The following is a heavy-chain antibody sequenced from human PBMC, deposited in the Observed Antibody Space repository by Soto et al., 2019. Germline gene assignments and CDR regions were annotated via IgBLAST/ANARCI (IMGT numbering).Heavy chain of an antibody. Sequence: QVQLQESGPGLVKPSGTLSLTCAVSGASISSDNRWTWVRQPPGEGLEWIGEISQSGTTKYNPSLASRVTISVDKSKTQFSLRLTSMPAACTAVYYCAKKVPAALRLYYFFGLDVWGQGTTVTVSS. D-gene: IGHD2-15*01. J-gene: IGHJ6*02. V-gene: IGHV4-4*02. CDR3: AKKVPAALRLYYFFGLDV. CDR2: ISQSGTT. CDR1: GASISSDNR.